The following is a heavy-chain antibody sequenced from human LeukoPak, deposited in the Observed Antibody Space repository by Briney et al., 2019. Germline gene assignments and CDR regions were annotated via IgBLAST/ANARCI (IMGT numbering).Heavy chain of an antibody. J-gene: IGHJ4*02. CDR3: LTYCGGDCYRFDY. Sequence: GGSLRLSCAASGFTFSSYWMHWVRQAPGKGLLWVSRINSDGSSTSYADSVKGRFTISRDNAKNTLYLQMNSLRAEDTAVYYCLTYCGGDCYRFDYWGQGTLVTVSS. CDR2: INSDGSST. V-gene: IGHV3-74*01. D-gene: IGHD2-21*02. CDR1: GFTFSSYW.